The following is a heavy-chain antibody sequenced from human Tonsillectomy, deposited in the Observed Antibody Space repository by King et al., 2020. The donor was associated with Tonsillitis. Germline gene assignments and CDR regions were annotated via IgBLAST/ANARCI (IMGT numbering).Heavy chain of an antibody. Sequence: VQLVESGGGLVQPGGSLRLSCTASGFTFSGYSMNWVRQAPGKGLDWVSYSSSTSDTIYYADSVKGRFTISRDNVKNSLYLQMNSLRDEDTAVYYCARETDSYRWANFHYWGQGPLVTVVS. V-gene: IGHV3-48*02. CDR2: SSSTSDTI. D-gene: IGHD5-24*01. CDR3: ARETDSYRWANFHY. J-gene: IGHJ4*02. CDR1: GFTFSGYS.